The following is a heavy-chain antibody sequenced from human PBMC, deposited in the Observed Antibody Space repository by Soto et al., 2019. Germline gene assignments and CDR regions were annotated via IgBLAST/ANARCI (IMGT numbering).Heavy chain of an antibody. Sequence: ASVKVSCKVSGYTLTELSMHWVRQAPGKGLEWMGGFDPEDGETIYAQKFQGRVTMTEDTSTDTAYMELSSLRSEDTAVYYCATDLRRYSSSSGYDYWGQGTLVNVSS. J-gene: IGHJ4*02. CDR2: FDPEDGET. D-gene: IGHD6-6*01. CDR1: GYTLTELS. V-gene: IGHV1-24*01. CDR3: ATDLRRYSSSSGYDY.